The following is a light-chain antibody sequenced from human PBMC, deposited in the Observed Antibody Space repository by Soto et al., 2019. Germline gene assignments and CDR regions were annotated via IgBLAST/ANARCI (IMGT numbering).Light chain of an antibody. J-gene: IGLJ1*01. V-gene: IGLV2-14*01. CDR3: SSYAGSNNFV. CDR1: NRDVGSYNL. CDR2: EVR. Sequence: QLVLTQPASVSGSPGQSITISCIGTNRDVGSYNLVSWYQQRPGEAPKLIISEVRNRPSGISYRFTGSKSGNTASLTISGLQAEDEADYYCSSYAGSNNFVFGTGTKLTVL.